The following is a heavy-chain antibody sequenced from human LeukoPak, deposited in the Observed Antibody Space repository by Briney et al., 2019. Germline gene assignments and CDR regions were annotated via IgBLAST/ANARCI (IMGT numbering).Heavy chain of an antibody. Sequence: PSETLSLTCTVSGYSISSGYYWGWIRQPPGKGLEWIGSIYHSGSTYYNPSLKSRVTISVDTSKNQFSLKLSSVTAADTAVYYCARNPGHYYGSGSYYKALLYFDQWGQGTLVTVSS. CDR3: ARNPGHYYGSGSYYKALLYFDQ. CDR1: GYSISSGYY. J-gene: IGHJ4*02. D-gene: IGHD3-10*01. CDR2: IYHSGST. V-gene: IGHV4-38-2*02.